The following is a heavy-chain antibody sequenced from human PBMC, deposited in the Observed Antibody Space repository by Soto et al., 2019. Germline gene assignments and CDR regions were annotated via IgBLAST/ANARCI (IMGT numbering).Heavy chain of an antibody. Sequence: QAQLVQSGAEVRKPGASVKVSCKASGYTFYSHSISWVRQAPGQGLEWMGRINADYGNTQYAQKFRGRVTMTTDTSTTPVYMALTNLRSDDTAVYYCARCIQGDYYYGMDVWGQGTTVTVSS. CDR3: ARCIQGDYYYGMDV. J-gene: IGHJ6*02. CDR2: INADYGNT. CDR1: GYTFYSHS. D-gene: IGHD5-18*01. V-gene: IGHV1-18*01.